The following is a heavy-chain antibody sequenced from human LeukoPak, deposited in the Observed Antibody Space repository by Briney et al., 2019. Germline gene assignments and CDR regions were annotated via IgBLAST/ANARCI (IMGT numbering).Heavy chain of an antibody. CDR3: AGHNLRIAAAGTDY. V-gene: IGHV4-38-2*01. J-gene: IGHJ4*02. D-gene: IGHD6-13*01. Sequence: SETLSPTCAVSGYSISSGYYWGWIRQPPGKGLEWIGSIYHSGSTYYNPSLKSRVTISVDTSKNQFSLKLSSVTAADTAVYYCAGHNLRIAAAGTDYWGQGTLVTVSS. CDR1: GYSISSGYY. CDR2: IYHSGST.